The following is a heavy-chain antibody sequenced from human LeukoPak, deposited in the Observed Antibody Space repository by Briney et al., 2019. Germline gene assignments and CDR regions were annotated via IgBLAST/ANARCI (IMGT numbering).Heavy chain of an antibody. CDR1: GYTFTSYG. CDR2: ISAYNGNT. J-gene: IGHJ4*02. CDR3: ARDFQNYYGSGSYYPSDY. V-gene: IGHV1-18*01. Sequence: GASVKVSCKASGYTFTSYGISWVRQAPGQGLEWMGWISAYNGNTNYAQKLQGRVTMTTDTSTSTAYMELRSLRSDDTAVYYCARDFQNYYGSGSYYPSDYWGQGTLVTVSS. D-gene: IGHD3-10*01.